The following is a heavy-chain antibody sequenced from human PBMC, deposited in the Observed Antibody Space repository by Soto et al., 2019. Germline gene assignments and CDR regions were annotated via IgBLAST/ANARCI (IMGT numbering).Heavy chain of an antibody. CDR3: ASRSGTYSSTP. CDR1: GGSFSAYY. J-gene: IGHJ4*02. Sequence: LSLTCAVYGGSFSAYYWRWIRQPPGKGLEWIGEINHSGSANYNPSLKSRVTISVDTSKNQFSLNLSSVTAADTAVYYCASRSGTYSSTPWGQGTLVTVSS. D-gene: IGHD3-10*01. CDR2: INHSGSA. V-gene: IGHV4-34*01.